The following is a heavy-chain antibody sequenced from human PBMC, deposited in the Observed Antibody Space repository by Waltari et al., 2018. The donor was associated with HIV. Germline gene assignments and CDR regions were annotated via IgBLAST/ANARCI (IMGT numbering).Heavy chain of an antibody. CDR2: LWYDGSKK. Sequence: QVQLVQWGGGVVQPGRSLRLSCATSGFTFNNYGMSWVRQTPSKGLDWGAVLWYDGSKKDYADSVKGRFSISRYNSNNRLYLQMNSLRVDDTAVYLCARGAPWDGYNSDWYFDLWGRGTLVTVSS. CDR1: GFTFNNYG. V-gene: IGHV3-33*01. D-gene: IGHD5-12*01. CDR3: ARGAPWDGYNSDWYFDL. J-gene: IGHJ2*01.